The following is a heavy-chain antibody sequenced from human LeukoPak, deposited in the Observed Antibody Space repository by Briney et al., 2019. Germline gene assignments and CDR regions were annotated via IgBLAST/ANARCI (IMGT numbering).Heavy chain of an antibody. CDR1: GFTFDDYG. CDR3: ARAGLVVPAAMSGYYMDV. J-gene: IGHJ6*03. Sequence: GGSLRLSCAASGFTFDDYGMSWVRQAPGKGLEWASGINWNGGSTGYADSVKGRFTISRDNAKNSLYLQMNSLRAEDTAVYYCARAGLVVPAAMSGYYMDVWGKGTTVTVSS. D-gene: IGHD2-2*01. V-gene: IGHV3-20*04. CDR2: INWNGGST.